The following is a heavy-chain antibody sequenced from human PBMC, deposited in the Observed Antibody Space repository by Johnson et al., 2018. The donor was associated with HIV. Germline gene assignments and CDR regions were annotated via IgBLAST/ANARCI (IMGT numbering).Heavy chain of an antibody. J-gene: IGHJ3*02. CDR2: IGTAGDT. D-gene: IGHD2-2*01. Sequence: VQLVESGGGLVKPGGSLRLSCAGSGFTFSSYDMHWVRQATGKGLEWVSAIGTAGDTYYPGSVKGRFTISRENSKNSLYLQMNSLRAGDTAVYYCARQVYCSSTSCSSAFDIWGQGTVVTVSS. CDR1: GFTFSSYD. CDR3: ARQVYCSSTSCSSAFDI. V-gene: IGHV3-13*01.